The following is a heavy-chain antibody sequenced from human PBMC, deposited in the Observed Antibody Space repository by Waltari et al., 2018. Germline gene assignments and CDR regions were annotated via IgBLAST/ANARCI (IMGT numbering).Heavy chain of an antibody. Sequence: QVQLQESGPGLVKPSQTLSLTCTVSGGSISSGSYYWSWIRQPAGKGREWNGRIYTSGSTNYHPALKSRVTRSVDTSKNQFSLKLSSVTAADTAVYYCARDVGHYDILTGYYNSHFDYWGQGTLVTVSS. J-gene: IGHJ4*02. V-gene: IGHV4-61*02. D-gene: IGHD3-9*01. CDR3: ARDVGHYDILTGYYNSHFDY. CDR2: IYTSGST. CDR1: GGSISSGSYY.